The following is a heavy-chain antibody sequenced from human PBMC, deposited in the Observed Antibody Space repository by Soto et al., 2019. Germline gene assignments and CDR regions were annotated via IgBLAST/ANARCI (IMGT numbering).Heavy chain of an antibody. J-gene: IGHJ6*02. V-gene: IGHV5-51*01. CDR1: GYKFTTFW. Sequence: PGESLKISCKGSGYKFTTFWIGWVRQKPGKGLEWMGVISPDDSDTRYSPSFQGQVTISADKSTSTAYLQWSSLKASDTAMYYCARLKENDSSGYYYNYYYGMDVWGQGTTVTVSS. CDR2: ISPDDSDT. CDR3: ARLKENDSSGYYYNYYYGMDV. D-gene: IGHD3-22*01.